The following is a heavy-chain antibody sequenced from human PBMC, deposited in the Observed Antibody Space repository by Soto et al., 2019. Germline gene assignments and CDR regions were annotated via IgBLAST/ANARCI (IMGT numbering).Heavy chain of an antibody. CDR2: ISYDGSNK. CDR3: AKDVGYRSSWLYYYYDGMDV. J-gene: IGHJ6*02. D-gene: IGHD6-13*01. Sequence: PGVSLRLSSAASGSTFSSYGMHGVRQAPGKRLGWVAVISYDGSNKYYADSVKGRFTISRDNSKNTLYLQMNSLRAEDTAVYYCAKDVGYRSSWLYYYYDGMDVWGQGTTVTVSS. CDR1: GSTFSSYG. V-gene: IGHV3-30*18.